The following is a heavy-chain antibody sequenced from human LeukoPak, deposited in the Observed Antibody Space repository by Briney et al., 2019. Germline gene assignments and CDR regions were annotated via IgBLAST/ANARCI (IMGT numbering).Heavy chain of an antibody. Sequence: SETLSLTCTVSGVSISSSYWSWIRQSPGKGLEWIGYISYRGTTKYNPSLKGRVTISMDTPKNQVSLNLSSVTAADTAFYYCARGRDSSGWFQTQIFDYWGQGTLVTVSS. V-gene: IGHV4-59*01. CDR1: GVSISSSY. D-gene: IGHD6-19*01. J-gene: IGHJ4*02. CDR2: ISYRGTT. CDR3: ARGRDSSGWFQTQIFDY.